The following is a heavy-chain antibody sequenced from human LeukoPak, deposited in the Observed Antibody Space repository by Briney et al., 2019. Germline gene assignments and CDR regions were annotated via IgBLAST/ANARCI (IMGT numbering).Heavy chain of an antibody. V-gene: IGHV1-8*01. D-gene: IGHD7-27*01. Sequence: ASVTVSCTASGYTFTSYDINWVRQATGQGLEWMGWMNPNSGNTGYAQKFQDRVTITRNTSISTAYMELSSLRSEDTAVYYCARCGDDAFDIWGQGTMVTVSS. CDR2: MNPNSGNT. CDR1: GYTFTSYD. CDR3: ARCGDDAFDI. J-gene: IGHJ3*02.